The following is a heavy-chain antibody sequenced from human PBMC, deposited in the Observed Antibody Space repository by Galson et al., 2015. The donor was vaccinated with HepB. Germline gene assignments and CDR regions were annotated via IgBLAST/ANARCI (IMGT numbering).Heavy chain of an antibody. J-gene: IGHJ4*02. Sequence: SLRLSCAASGFNLGSYGMHWVRQAPGKGLEWVAVIWFDGSNEYYADSVKGRFTISRDNSKNTLYLQMNSLRAEDTAMYYCARDHHADEGYWGQGTLVTVSS. CDR1: GFNLGSYG. CDR2: IWFDGSNE. V-gene: IGHV3-33*01. D-gene: IGHD5-24*01. CDR3: ARDHHADEGY.